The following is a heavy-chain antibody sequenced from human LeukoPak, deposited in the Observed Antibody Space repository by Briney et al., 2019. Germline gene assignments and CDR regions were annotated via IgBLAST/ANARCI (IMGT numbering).Heavy chain of an antibody. CDR3: AAKYCGGDCPSPFDY. Sequence: ASVKVSCKVSGYTFTVYYLHWVRQAPGQGLGWMGWINPNSGGPNYAQKFQGRVAMTRDTSISTAYMELSRLRSDDTAVYYCAAKYCGGDCPSPFDYWGQGTLVTVSS. D-gene: IGHD2-21*02. J-gene: IGHJ4*02. CDR1: GYTFTVYY. V-gene: IGHV1-2*02. CDR2: INPNSGGP.